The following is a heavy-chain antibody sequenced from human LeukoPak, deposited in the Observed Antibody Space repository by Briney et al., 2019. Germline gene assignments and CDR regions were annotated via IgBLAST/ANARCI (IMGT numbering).Heavy chain of an antibody. V-gene: IGHV3-43*02. D-gene: IGHD6-13*01. CDR3: AKDSWAAAVLGGSGGDP. J-gene: IGHJ5*02. CDR1: GFTFDDYA. Sequence: GGSLRLSCAASGFTFDDYAMHWVRQAPGKGLEWVSLISGDGGSTYYADSVKGRFTISRDNSKNSLYLQMNSLRTEDTALYYFAKDSWAAAVLGGSGGDPWGQGTLVTVSS. CDR2: ISGDGGST.